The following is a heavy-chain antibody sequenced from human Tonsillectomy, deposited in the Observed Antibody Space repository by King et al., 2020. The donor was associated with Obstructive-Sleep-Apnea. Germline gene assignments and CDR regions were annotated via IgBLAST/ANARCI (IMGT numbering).Heavy chain of an antibody. J-gene: IGHJ4*02. CDR1: GGSFSGYY. D-gene: IGHD3-22*01. CDR3: ARESDYYDSSGQRCRGDY. Sequence: VQLQQWGAGLLKPSETLSLTCAVYGGSFSGYYWSWIRQPPGKGLEWIGEFNHSGSTNYNPSPKCRVTISVDTTQNQFSLKLSSVTAADTAVYYCARESDYYDSSGQRCRGDYWGQGTLVTVSS. V-gene: IGHV4-34*01. CDR2: FNHSGST.